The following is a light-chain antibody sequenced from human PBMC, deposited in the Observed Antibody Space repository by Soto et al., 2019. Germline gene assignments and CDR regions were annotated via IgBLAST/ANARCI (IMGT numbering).Light chain of an antibody. Sequence: QLTQSPSSLSASVGDSVTITCRASQGISRYLAWYQQKPGRAPKLLISAASTLQSGVPSRLSGSGSGTDFTLTISSLQSEDFAVYYCQQYKKWPRTFGHGTKVEIK. J-gene: IGKJ1*01. CDR2: AAS. CDR1: QGISRY. CDR3: QQYKKWPRT. V-gene: IGKV1-9*01.